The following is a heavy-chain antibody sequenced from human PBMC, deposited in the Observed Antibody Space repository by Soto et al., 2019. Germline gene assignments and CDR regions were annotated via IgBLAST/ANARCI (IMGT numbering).Heavy chain of an antibody. Sequence: ITLKESGPTLVKPTQILTLTCTFSGFSLNTGGVGVGWVRQPRGKAMEWLALIYWDDDERYRPSLRSRLNITKDTINNQVVITMTNMVPEDTATYYCVRNWRYYGGDYYNGMDAWGQGTTVTVSS. J-gene: IGHJ6*02. D-gene: IGHD3-10*01. V-gene: IGHV2-5*02. CDR1: GFSLNTGGVG. CDR2: IYWDDDE. CDR3: VRNWRYYGGDYYNGMDA.